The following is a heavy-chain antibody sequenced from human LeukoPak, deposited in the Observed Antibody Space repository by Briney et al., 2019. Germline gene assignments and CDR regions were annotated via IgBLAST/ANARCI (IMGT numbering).Heavy chain of an antibody. CDR2: IYYSGST. D-gene: IGHD6-19*01. CDR3: ARGVAVWYFDL. J-gene: IGHJ2*01. CDR1: GGSISRGGYY. Sequence: SQTLSLTCTVSGGSISRGGYYWSWIRQHPGKGLEWIGYIYYSGSTYYNPSLKSRVTISVDTSKNQFSLKLSSVTAADTAVYYCARGVAVWYFDLWGRGTLVTVSS. V-gene: IGHV4-31*03.